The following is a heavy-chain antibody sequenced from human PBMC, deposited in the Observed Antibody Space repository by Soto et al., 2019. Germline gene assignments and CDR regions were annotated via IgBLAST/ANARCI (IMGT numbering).Heavy chain of an antibody. Sequence: EVQLLESGGGLIQPGGSLRLSCAASGFTFGNYAMSWVRQAPGKGLQWVSGISDSGGSTYYADSVKGRFTISRDNSRNTLFLQMNSLRAEDTAVYFCARQITGTTIWGQGTLVTVSS. CDR1: GFTFGNYA. D-gene: IGHD1-7*01. CDR2: ISDSGGST. V-gene: IGHV3-23*01. CDR3: ARQITGTTI. J-gene: IGHJ4*02.